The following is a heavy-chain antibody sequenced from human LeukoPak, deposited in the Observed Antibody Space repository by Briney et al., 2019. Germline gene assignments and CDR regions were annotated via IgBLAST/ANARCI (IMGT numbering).Heavy chain of an antibody. CDR2: FDPEDGET. V-gene: IGHV1-24*01. CDR3: STVYYDSTGYYFVLGCWFFP. J-gene: IGHJ5*02. Sequence: ASVKVACKLCVYTLTELSLHCVRQAPGKGLEWMGGFDPEDGETIYAQKFQGRVTMTEDTSTDTAYMELSSLRSEDTAVYYCSTVYYDSTGYYFVLGCWFFPRGQGALVTVSS. CDR1: VYTLTELS. D-gene: IGHD3-22*01.